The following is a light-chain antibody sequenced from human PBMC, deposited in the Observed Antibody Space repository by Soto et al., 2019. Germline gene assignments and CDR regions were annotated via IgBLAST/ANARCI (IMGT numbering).Light chain of an antibody. V-gene: IGLV2-14*01. CDR1: SSDVGDYNY. Sequence: QSALTQPAAVSGSPGQSITISCTGTSSDVGDYNYVSWYQHHPGNAPKLMTYDVSNRPSGVSNRFSGSKSGNTASLTISGLQAEDEADYYCSSYTSSNTYVFGTGTKLTVL. J-gene: IGLJ1*01. CDR3: SSYTSSNTYV. CDR2: DVS.